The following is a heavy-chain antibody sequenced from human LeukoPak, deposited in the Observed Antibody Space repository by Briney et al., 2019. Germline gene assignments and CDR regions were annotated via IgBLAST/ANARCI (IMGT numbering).Heavy chain of an antibody. CDR1: GFTFSSYW. D-gene: IGHD3-22*01. J-gene: IGHJ4*02. Sequence: PGGSLRLSCAASGFTFSSYWMNWVRQAPGKGLVWVSRIASDGSSTTYADSVKGRFTISRDNAKNSLYLQMNSLRAEDTAVYYCARGGDSSGYYQYWGQGTLVTVSS. CDR2: IASDGSST. V-gene: IGHV3-74*01. CDR3: ARGGDSSGYYQY.